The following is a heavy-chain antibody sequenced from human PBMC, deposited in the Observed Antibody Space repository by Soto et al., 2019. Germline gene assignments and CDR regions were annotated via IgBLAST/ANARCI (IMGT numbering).Heavy chain of an antibody. J-gene: IGHJ4*02. V-gene: IGHV1-18*01. Sequence: QVQLVQSGAEVKKPGASVKVSCKASGYTFTSYGISWVRQAPGQGLEWMGWISAYNGNTNYAQKLQGRVTMTTDTSTSTAYMELRSLRSDDTAVYYCARVYDFWSDPLWGYFDCWGQGTLVTVSS. CDR3: ARVYDFWSDPLWGYFDC. D-gene: IGHD3-3*01. CDR1: GYTFTSYG. CDR2: ISAYNGNT.